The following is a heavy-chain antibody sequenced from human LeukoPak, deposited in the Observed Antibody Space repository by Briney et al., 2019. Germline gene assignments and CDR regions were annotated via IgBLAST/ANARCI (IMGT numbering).Heavy chain of an antibody. CDR3: ARQKRSYPADFRH. CDR2: IYPGDSDT. V-gene: IGHV5-51*01. Sequence: GESLKISCKASGYSFTTYWIGWVRQMPGKSLEWMGIIYPGDSDTRYSPPFQGQVTISVDKSISTAYLQWSSLKASDTAMYYCARQKRSYPADFRHWGQGTLVTVSS. J-gene: IGHJ1*01. CDR1: GYSFTTYW. D-gene: IGHD3-10*01.